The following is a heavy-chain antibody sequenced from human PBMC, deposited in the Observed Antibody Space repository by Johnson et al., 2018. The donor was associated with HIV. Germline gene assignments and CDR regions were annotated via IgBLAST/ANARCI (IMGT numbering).Heavy chain of an antibody. D-gene: IGHD3-16*01. CDR1: GFTFSDYY. V-gene: IGHV3-11*04. Sequence: QVQLVESGGGVVQPGGSLRLSCAASGFTFSDYYMSWIRQAPGKGLEWVSYISSSGTIVYYADSVKGRFTISRDNAKNSLSLQINSLRADDTAVYYCARGGSDAFDIWGQGTMVTVSS. J-gene: IGHJ3*02. CDR3: ARGGSDAFDI. CDR2: ISSSGTIV.